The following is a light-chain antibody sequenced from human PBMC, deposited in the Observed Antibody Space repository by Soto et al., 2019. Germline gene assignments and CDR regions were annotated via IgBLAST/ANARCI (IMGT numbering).Light chain of an antibody. CDR1: SSDVGGYNY. CDR3: SSYAGSNRM. Sequence: QSALTQPPSASGSPGQSVTISCTGTSSDVGGYNYVSWYQQHPGKAPKLMIYEVSKRPSGVPDRFSGSKSGNTASLTVSGLQAEDEADYYCSSYAGSNRMFGGGTKL. CDR2: EVS. V-gene: IGLV2-8*01. J-gene: IGLJ3*02.